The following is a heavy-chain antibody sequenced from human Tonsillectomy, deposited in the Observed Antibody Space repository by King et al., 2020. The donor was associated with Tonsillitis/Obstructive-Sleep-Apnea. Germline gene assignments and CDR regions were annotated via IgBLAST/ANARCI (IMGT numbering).Heavy chain of an antibody. CDR2: IYYSGST. Sequence: VQLQESGPGLVKPSETLSLTCTVSGGSISSYYWSWIRQPPGKGLEWIGYIYYSGSTNYNPSLKSRVTISVDTSKNQFSLKLSSWTAADTAVYYCAREEIYSGYDSEGDYYYYYMDVWGKGTTVTVSS. J-gene: IGHJ6*03. CDR3: AREEIYSGYDSEGDYYYYYMDV. CDR1: GGSISSYY. V-gene: IGHV4-59*01. D-gene: IGHD5-12*01.